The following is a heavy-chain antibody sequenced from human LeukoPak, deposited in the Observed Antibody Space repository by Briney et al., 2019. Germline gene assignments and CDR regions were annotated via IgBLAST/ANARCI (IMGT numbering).Heavy chain of an antibody. Sequence: PGGSLRLSCVASGFIFSNYWMSWVRQAPGRALEWVARIKNDGSEKNYVDSVKVRFTISRDNAKNSLYLHMSSLTAEDTAVYYCAKGVYIYGNLFDYWGQGTLVTVSS. D-gene: IGHD3-3*02. CDR3: AKGVYIYGNLFDY. V-gene: IGHV3-7*01. J-gene: IGHJ4*02. CDR1: GFIFSNYW. CDR2: IKNDGSEK.